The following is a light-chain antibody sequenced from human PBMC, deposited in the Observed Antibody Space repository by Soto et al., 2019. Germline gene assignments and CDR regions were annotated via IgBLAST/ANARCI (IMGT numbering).Light chain of an antibody. J-gene: IGKJ1*01. Sequence: EIVMTQSPGTLSVSPGERATLSCRASQSVNSNLAWYQQKPGQEPRLLIYGASTRATGIPARFSGSGSGTDFTLTISSLQSEDSAVNYCQQVNDWPQGTFGQRTKVEI. CDR1: QSVNSN. V-gene: IGKV3-15*01. CDR2: GAS. CDR3: QQVNDWPQGT.